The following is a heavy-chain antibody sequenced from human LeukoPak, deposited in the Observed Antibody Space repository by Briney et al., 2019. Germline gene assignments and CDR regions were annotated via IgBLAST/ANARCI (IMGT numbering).Heavy chain of an antibody. CDR3: ARETVGRDIVVVPAAMGTSWFDP. V-gene: IGHV1-69*05. CDR1: GGTFSSYA. D-gene: IGHD2-2*01. CDR2: IIPIFGTA. Sequence: SVKVSCKASGGTFSSYAISWVRQAPGQGLEWMGGIIPIFGTANYAQKFQGRVTITTDESTSTVYMELSSLRSEDTAVYYCARETVGRDIVVVPAAMGTSWFDPWGQGTLVTVSS. J-gene: IGHJ5*02.